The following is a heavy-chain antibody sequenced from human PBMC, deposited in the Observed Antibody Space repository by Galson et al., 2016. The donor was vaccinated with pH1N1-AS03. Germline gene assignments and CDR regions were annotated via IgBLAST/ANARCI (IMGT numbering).Heavy chain of an antibody. D-gene: IGHD5-24*01. CDR3: ARQVRDGYNDYFDY. CDR2: IYPVNSDT. Sequence: QSGAEVKKPGESLKISCKTSGYIFTSYWVAWVRHMPGKGMEWMGIIYPVNSDTRYSPSFQGQVTISADRSINPASLQWSSLIASDTAIYYCARQVRDGYNDYFDYWGQGILVTVSS. CDR1: GYIFTSYW. V-gene: IGHV5-51*01. J-gene: IGHJ4*02.